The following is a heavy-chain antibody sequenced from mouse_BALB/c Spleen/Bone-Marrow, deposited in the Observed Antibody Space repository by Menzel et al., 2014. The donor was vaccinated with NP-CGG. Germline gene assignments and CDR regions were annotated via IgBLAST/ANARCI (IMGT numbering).Heavy chain of an antibody. J-gene: IGHJ1*01. V-gene: IGHV1-7*01. CDR2: INPSSGYT. D-gene: IGHD1-1*01. CDR3: ARRYGSLWYFDV. CDR1: GYTFTDYW. Sequence: QVQLQQSGAELAKPGASVKVSCKASGYTFTDYWMHWVEQRPGQGLEWIGYINPSSGYTEYNQKFKDKATLTADRSSSTAYMQLNILTSEDSAVYYCARRYGSLWYFDVWGAGTTVAVSS.